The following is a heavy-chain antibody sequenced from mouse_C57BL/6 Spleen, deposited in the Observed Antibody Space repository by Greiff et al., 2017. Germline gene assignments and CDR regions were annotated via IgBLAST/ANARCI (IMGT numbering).Heavy chain of an antibody. J-gene: IGHJ4*01. V-gene: IGHV1-64*01. CDR3: ARSRRGYYAMDY. CDR2: IHPKSGST. Sequence: QVQLQQPGAELVKPGASVKLSCKASGYTFTSYWMHWVKQRPGQGLEWIGMIHPKSGSTNYNEKFKSKATLTVDKSSSTAYMQLSSLTSEDSAVYYCARSRRGYYAMDYWGQGTSVTVSS. CDR1: GYTFTSYW.